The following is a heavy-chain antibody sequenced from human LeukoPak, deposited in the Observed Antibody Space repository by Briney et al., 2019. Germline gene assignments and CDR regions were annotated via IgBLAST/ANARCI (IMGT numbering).Heavy chain of an antibody. J-gene: IGHJ6*02. D-gene: IGHD3-10*01. CDR2: IYYSGST. CDR3: ARVGSGGYYYGMDV. Sequence: SETLSLTCTVSGGSISSSSYYWGWIRQPPGKGLEWIGNIYYSGSTYYNPHIKSRVTISVETSKNQFSLKLSSVAAADTAVYYCARVGSGGYYYGMDVWGQGNTGTVSS. V-gene: IGHV4-39*07. CDR1: GGSISSSSYY.